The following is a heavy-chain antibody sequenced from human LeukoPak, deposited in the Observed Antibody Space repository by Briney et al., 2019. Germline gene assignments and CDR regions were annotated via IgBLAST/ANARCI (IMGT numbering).Heavy chain of an antibody. V-gene: IGHV7-4-1*02. Sequence: ASVKVSCKASGYTLTSYAMNWVRQAPGQGLEWMGWINTNTGNPTYAQGFTGRFVFSLDTSVSTAYLQISTLRAGDTGVYYCTREAPYFYYFMDVWGKGTTVTVSS. CDR1: GYTLTSYA. J-gene: IGHJ6*03. CDR2: INTNTGNP. CDR3: TREAPYFYYFMDV.